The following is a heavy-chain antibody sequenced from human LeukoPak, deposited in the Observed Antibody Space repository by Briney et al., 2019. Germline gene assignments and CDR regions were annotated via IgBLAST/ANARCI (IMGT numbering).Heavy chain of an antibody. J-gene: IGHJ4*02. CDR3: ARDLGYSSFLYYFDY. Sequence: GCLRLSCAPSVFTFSSYCMRWVRHAPRKGLGWVAFISYEGSNKYYADSVQGTFNISKDNSQHTLYLQMNSVKAEDMAVYYCARDLGYSSFLYYFDYWGQGTLVTVSS. CDR1: VFTFSSYC. D-gene: IGHD6-13*01. CDR2: ISYEGSNK. V-gene: IGHV3-30*03.